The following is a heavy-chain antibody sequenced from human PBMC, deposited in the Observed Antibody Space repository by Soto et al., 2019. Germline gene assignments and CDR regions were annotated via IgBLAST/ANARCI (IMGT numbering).Heavy chain of an antibody. CDR1: GGSISSGGYY. Sequence: SETLSLTCTVSGGSISSGGYYWSWIRQHPGKGLEWIGYIYYSGSTYYNPSLKRRVTISVDTSKNQFSLRLSSVTVADTAVYYCAREKGSPRNLFGMDVWGQGTTVTVSS. CDR2: IYYSGST. V-gene: IGHV4-31*03. J-gene: IGHJ6*02. CDR3: AREKGSPRNLFGMDV.